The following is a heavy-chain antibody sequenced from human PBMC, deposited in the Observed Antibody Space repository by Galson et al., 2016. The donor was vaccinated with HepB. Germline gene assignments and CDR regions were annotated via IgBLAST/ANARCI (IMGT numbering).Heavy chain of an antibody. D-gene: IGHD2-2*01. J-gene: IGHJ5*02. Sequence: SLRLSCAASGFTVSNLYMTWVRQAPGKGLEWVALIYNSGRTTYPDSVKGRFIISRDNSKNMMFLQMNNLRADDTAVYYCATQSASTKCYWCFDPWGQGTLVTVSS. V-gene: IGHV3-53*01. CDR2: IYNSGRT. CDR1: GFTVSNLY. CDR3: ATQSASTKCYWCFDP.